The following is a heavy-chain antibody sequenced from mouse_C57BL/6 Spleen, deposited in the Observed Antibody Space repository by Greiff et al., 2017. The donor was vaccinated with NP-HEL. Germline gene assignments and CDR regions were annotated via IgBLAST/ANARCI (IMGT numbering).Heavy chain of an antibody. J-gene: IGHJ2*01. Sequence: EVQLQESGPELVKPGASVKISCKASGYTFTDYYMNWVKQSHGKSLEWIGDINPNNGGTSYNQKFKGKATLTVDKSSSTAYMELRSLTSEDSAVYYCARGRPAQLLYFDYWGQGTTLTVSS. CDR2: INPNNGGT. CDR1: GYTFTDYY. D-gene: IGHD3-2*02. V-gene: IGHV1-26*01. CDR3: ARGRPAQLLYFDY.